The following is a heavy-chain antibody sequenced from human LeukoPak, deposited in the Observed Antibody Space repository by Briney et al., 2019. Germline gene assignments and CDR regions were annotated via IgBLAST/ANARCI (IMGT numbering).Heavy chain of an antibody. D-gene: IGHD2-21*02. Sequence: GGSLRLSCVASRFTFSNYWMSLVRQAPGKGLEWVANKNQDGSKKRYADSMKGRFTISRDNAKESLFLQLSSLRAEDTAVYYCAKWGPYCVGDYCPALDSWGPGTLVTVSS. V-gene: IGHV3-7*01. CDR1: RFTFSNYW. CDR3: AKWGPYCVGDYCPALDS. CDR2: KNQDGSKK. J-gene: IGHJ4*02.